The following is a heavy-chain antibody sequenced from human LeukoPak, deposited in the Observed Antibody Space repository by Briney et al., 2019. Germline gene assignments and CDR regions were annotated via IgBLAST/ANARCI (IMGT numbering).Heavy chain of an antibody. V-gene: IGHV1-2*02. J-gene: IGHJ4*02. CDR1: GSTFTCYF. Sequence: ASVKVSFKASGSTFTCYFMQWVRQAPGQGLEWMGWINPNSGGTNYAQKYQGRVTMTRDTSISTAYLEVSSLRSDDPAVYYCEREKASANSYGYWEYWGQGTLVTVSS. CDR3: EREKASANSYGYWEY. D-gene: IGHD5-18*01. CDR2: INPNSGGT.